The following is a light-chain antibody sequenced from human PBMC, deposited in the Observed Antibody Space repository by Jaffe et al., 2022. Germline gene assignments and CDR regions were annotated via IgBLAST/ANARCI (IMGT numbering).Light chain of an antibody. CDR1: NSNIGINT. V-gene: IGLV1-44*01. CDR3: VVWDDSLHGLV. J-gene: IGLJ3*02. CDR2: SNN. Sequence: QSVLTQPPSASGTPGQRVTISCSGSNSNIGINTVNWYQQLPGTAPKVFIYSNNQRPSGVPDRFSGSKSGTSASLAISGLQSEDEADYYCVVWDDSLHGLVFGGGTKLTVL.